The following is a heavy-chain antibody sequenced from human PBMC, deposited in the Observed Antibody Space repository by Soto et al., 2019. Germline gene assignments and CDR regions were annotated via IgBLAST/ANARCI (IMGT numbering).Heavy chain of an antibody. J-gene: IGHJ4*02. CDR1: GYTFTSYG. CDR2: ISVHNCNT. D-gene: IGHD1-1*01. CDR3: ARGRYGDY. Sequence: QVHLVQSGAEVKKPGASVKVSCKGSGYTFTSYGITWVRQAPGQGLEWMGWISVHNCNTDYAQKLQGRVTVPRDTSTSTAYMELRRLGSDDTAVYYCARGRYGDYWGQGALVNVSS. V-gene: IGHV1-18*01.